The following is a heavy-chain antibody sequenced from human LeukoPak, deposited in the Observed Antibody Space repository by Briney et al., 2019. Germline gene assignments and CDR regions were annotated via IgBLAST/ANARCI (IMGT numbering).Heavy chain of an antibody. CDR2: IFHTGST. V-gene: IGHV4-30-2*03. CDR3: ARQQDTSSSSGWFDP. CDR1: GGSISSGGYY. J-gene: IGHJ5*02. D-gene: IGHD6-6*01. Sequence: SQTLSLTCTVSGGSISSGGYYWSWIRQPPGKGLEWIGYIFHTGSTYYNPSLKSRVTISVDTSKNQFSLKLSSVTAADTAVYYCARQQDTSSSSGWFDPWGQGTLVTVSS.